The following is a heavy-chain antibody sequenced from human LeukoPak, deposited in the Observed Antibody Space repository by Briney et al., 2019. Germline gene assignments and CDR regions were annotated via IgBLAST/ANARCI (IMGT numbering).Heavy chain of an antibody. J-gene: IGHJ4*02. V-gene: IGHV1-2*02. Sequence: GASVKVSCKASVYTFTGYYMHWVRQAPGQGLEWMGWINPNSGGTNYAQKFQGRVTMTRDTSISTAYMELSRLRSDDTAVYYCARDLFGYDFWSGYSGYFDYWGQGTLVTVSS. D-gene: IGHD3-3*01. CDR3: ARDLFGYDFWSGYSGYFDY. CDR2: INPNSGGT. CDR1: VYTFTGYY.